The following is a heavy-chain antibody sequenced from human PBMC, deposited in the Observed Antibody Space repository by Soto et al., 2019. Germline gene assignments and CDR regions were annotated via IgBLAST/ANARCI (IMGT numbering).Heavy chain of an antibody. V-gene: IGHV1-18*01. J-gene: IGHJ6*02. D-gene: IGHD3-10*01. CDR1: GYSFTSYG. CDR3: ARGLYHDFPVPWFGLDV. Sequence: HVQLVQSGGEVRKPGASVKVSCMASGYSFTSYGINWARQAPGQGFEWMGWISNYNGNSKYAEDVQDRITLTTDPFTNTTYMELRSLRSDDTAVYFCARGLYHDFPVPWFGLDVWGQGTTVTVSS. CDR2: ISNYNGNS.